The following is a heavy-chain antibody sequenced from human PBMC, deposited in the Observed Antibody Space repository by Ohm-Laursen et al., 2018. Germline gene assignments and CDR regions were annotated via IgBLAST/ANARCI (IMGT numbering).Heavy chain of an antibody. Sequence: GESLRISCKGSGYSFTSYWIGWVRQMPGKGLEWMGIIYPGDSDTRYSPSFQGQVTISADKSISTAYLQWSSLKASDTAMYYCARGRYCSSTSCDDFWSGYEDGLDYWGQGTLVTVSS. J-gene: IGHJ4*02. CDR2: IYPGDSDT. D-gene: IGHD2-2*01. V-gene: IGHV5-51*01. CDR1: GYSFTSYW. CDR3: ARGRYCSSTSCDDFWSGYEDGLDY.